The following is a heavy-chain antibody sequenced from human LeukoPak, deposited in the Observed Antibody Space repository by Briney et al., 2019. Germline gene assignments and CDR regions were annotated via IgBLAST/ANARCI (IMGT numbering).Heavy chain of an antibody. D-gene: IGHD3-10*01. Sequence: PSETLSLTCAVYGGSFSGYYWSWIRQPPGKGLEWIGEINHSGSTNYNPSLKSRVTISVDTSKNQFSLKLSSVTAADTAVYYCARASMVRGGIFDYWGQGTLVTVSS. CDR1: GGSFSGYY. CDR2: INHSGST. CDR3: ARASMVRGGIFDY. V-gene: IGHV4-34*01. J-gene: IGHJ4*02.